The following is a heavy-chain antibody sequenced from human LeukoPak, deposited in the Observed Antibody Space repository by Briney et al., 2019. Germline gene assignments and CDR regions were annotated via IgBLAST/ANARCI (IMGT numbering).Heavy chain of an antibody. CDR3: AREEDGTAGPLDY. CDR2: IIPIFGTA. Sequence: SVKVSCKASGGTFSSYAISWVRQAPGQGLEWMGGIIPIFGTANYAQKFQGRVTITADEPTSTAYMELSSLRSEDTAVYYCAREEDGTAGPLDYWGQGTLVTVSS. J-gene: IGHJ4*02. V-gene: IGHV1-69*13. CDR1: GGTFSSYA. D-gene: IGHD1-1*01.